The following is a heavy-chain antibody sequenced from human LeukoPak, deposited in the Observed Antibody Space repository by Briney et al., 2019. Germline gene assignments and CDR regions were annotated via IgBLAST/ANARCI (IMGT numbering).Heavy chain of an antibody. CDR2: ISYDGSNK. D-gene: IGHD1-1*01. Sequence: QTGGSLRLSCAASGFTFSSYAMHWVRQAPGKGLEWVAVISYDGSNKYYADSVKGRFTISRDNSKNTLYLQMNSLRAEDTAVYYCARDTWNPNYYYYGMDVWGQGTTVTVSS. V-gene: IGHV3-30-3*01. CDR1: GFTFSSYA. J-gene: IGHJ6*02. CDR3: ARDTWNPNYYYYGMDV.